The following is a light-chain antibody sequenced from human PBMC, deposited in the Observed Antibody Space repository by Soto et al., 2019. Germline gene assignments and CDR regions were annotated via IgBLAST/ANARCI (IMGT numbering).Light chain of an antibody. CDR1: QTISNR. Sequence: IQMTQSPSMLSASVGDRVTITCQSSQTISNRVAWYQHQPGKPPRLLIYETSTLQSGVPSRFRGSGSGTEFTLTISSLQPGDSASYYCQQYDMYSYTFAQGTKLEIK. CDR2: ETS. V-gene: IGKV1-5*03. J-gene: IGKJ2*01. CDR3: QQYDMYSYT.